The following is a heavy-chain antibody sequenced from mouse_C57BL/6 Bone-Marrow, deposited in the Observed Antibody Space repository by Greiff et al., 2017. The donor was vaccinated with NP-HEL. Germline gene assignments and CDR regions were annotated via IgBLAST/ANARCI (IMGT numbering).Heavy chain of an antibody. V-gene: IGHV1-9*01. CDR1: GYTFTGNW. CDR3: ASDYYGSSYFDY. J-gene: IGHJ2*01. D-gene: IGHD1-1*01. CDR2: ILPGSGNT. Sequence: VQVVESGAELMKPGASVKLSCKASGYTFTGNWIEWVKQRPGHGLEWIGEILPGSGNTYYNERFKGKATFTADTSSNTAYMQLSSLTTEDSAIYYCASDYYGSSYFDYWGQGTTLTVSS.